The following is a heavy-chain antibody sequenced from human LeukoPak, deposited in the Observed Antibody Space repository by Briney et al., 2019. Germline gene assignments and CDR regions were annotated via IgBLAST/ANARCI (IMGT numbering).Heavy chain of an antibody. CDR1: GGSISSGGYY. Sequence: PSQTLSLTCTVSGGSISSGGYYWSWIRQHPGKGLEWIGYIYYSGTTYYNPSLKSRVTMSVDTSKNQFSLKLDSVTAADTAVYYCARFSNEHGVKFDYWGQGTLVTVSS. CDR2: IYYSGTT. V-gene: IGHV4-31*03. CDR3: ARFSNEHGVKFDY. D-gene: IGHD2-8*01. J-gene: IGHJ4*02.